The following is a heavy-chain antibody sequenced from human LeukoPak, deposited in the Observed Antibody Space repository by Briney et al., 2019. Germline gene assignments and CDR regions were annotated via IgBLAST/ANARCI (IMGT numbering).Heavy chain of an antibody. CDR3: ARDGYGYNYMDV. J-gene: IGHJ6*03. Sequence: GGSLRLSCAASGFTVSSNFMSWVRQVPGKGLEWVSVIYSGGTTEYADSVKGRFTISRDNSKNMLYLQMNSLRAEDTAVYYCARDGYGYNYMDVWGKGTTVTVSS. D-gene: IGHD1-1*01. V-gene: IGHV3-53*01. CDR2: IYSGGTT. CDR1: GFTVSSNF.